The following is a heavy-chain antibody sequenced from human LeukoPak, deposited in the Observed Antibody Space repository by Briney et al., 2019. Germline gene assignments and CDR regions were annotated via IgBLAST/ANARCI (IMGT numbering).Heavy chain of an antibody. CDR2: IYPGDSDT. V-gene: IGHV5-51*01. CDR1: GYNFTIYW. J-gene: IGHJ5*02. D-gene: IGHD3-10*01. CDR3: ARATMVRGVIHQFDP. Sequence: KDGESLKISCKGSGYNFTIYWIGWVRQMPGKGLEWMGIIYPGDSDTRYSPSFQGQVTISADKSISTAYLQWSSLKASDTAMYYCARATMVRGVIHQFDPWGQGTLVTVSS.